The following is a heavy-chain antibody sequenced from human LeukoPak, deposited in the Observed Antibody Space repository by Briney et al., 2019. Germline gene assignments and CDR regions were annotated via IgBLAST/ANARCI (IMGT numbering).Heavy chain of an antibody. CDR1: GFTFSGYV. V-gene: IGHV3-23*01. J-gene: IGHJ4*02. D-gene: IGHD6-13*01. Sequence: GGSLRLSCAASGFTFSGYVMSWVRQAPGKGLQWVSVTGSSGGGTYYADSVKGRFTISRDNSKNTLSLQMNSLRAEDTAVYYCAKAQDPIAAAGTSPFDYWGQGTLVTVSS. CDR2: TGSSGGGT. CDR3: AKAQDPIAAAGTSPFDY.